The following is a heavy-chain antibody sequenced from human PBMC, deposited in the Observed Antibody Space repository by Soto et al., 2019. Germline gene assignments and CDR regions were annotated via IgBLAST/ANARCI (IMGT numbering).Heavy chain of an antibody. Sequence: ASVKVSCKTSGYSFTTYGISWVRQAPGQGLEWMGWISSYNGKTNYAQKHQGRVTMTRNTSINTAYMELSSLRSEDTAVYYCARERTGTTSMDVWGQGTTVTVSS. CDR1: GYSFTTYG. V-gene: IGHV1-18*01. CDR2: ISSYNGKT. D-gene: IGHD1-1*01. CDR3: ARERTGTTSMDV. J-gene: IGHJ6*02.